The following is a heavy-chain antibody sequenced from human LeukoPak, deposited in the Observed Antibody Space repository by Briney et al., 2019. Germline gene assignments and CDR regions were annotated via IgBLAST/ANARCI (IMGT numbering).Heavy chain of an antibody. CDR3: GRDGSGSPDY. J-gene: IGHJ4*02. D-gene: IGHD3-10*01. Sequence: GGSLRLSCAASGFTFSNYWMHWVRQAPGKGLVWVSRINTDGSVKTYADSVKGRFTISRDNAKNSLYLQMNSLRAEDTAVYYCGRDGSGSPDYWGQGTLVTVSS. CDR1: GFTFSNYW. CDR2: INTDGSVK. V-gene: IGHV3-74*01.